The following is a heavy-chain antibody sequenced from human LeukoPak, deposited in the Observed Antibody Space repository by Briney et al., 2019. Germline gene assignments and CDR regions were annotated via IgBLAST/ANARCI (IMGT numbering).Heavy chain of an antibody. J-gene: IGHJ4*02. CDR3: ARDVTGSASDY. CDR2: VNHSGST. CDR1: GRSFSGYS. Sequence: SETLSLTCAVYGRSFSGYSWSWIRQSPGKGLEGIGEVNHSGSTNYNPSLKSRVTISVDKSKNQFSLKLGSVNAADTAVYYCARDVTGSASDYWGQGTLVTVSS. D-gene: IGHD1-1*01. V-gene: IGHV4-34*01.